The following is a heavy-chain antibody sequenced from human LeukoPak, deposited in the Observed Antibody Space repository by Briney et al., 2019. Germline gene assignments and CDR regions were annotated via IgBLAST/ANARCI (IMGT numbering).Heavy chain of an antibody. CDR1: GFTFSDYY. J-gene: IGHJ2*01. Sequence: PGGFLRLSCAASGFTFSDYYMSWIRQAPGKGLEWVSYISSSSSYTNYADSVKGRFTISRDNAKNSLYLQMNSLRAEDTAVYYCAKDRDYGDYVYFDLWGRGTLVTVSS. V-gene: IGHV3-11*06. D-gene: IGHD4-17*01. CDR3: AKDRDYGDYVYFDL. CDR2: ISSSSSYT.